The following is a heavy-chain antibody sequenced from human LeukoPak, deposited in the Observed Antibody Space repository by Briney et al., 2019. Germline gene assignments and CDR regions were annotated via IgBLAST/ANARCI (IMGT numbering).Heavy chain of an antibody. Sequence: PGRSLRLSCAASGFSFSSYAMHWVRQAPGKGLEWVAAIPNDGTKTYYADSVKGRFTISRDNSKNTLYLQMNSLRAEDTAVYYCARAYRNYYDTSGASGHWGQGTLVTVSS. V-gene: IGHV3-30-3*01. CDR1: GFSFSSYA. J-gene: IGHJ1*01. CDR3: ARAYRNYYDTSGASGH. CDR2: IPNDGTKT. D-gene: IGHD3-22*01.